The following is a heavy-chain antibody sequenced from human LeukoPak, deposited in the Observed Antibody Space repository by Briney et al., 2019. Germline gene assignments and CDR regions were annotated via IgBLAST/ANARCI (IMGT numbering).Heavy chain of an antibody. CDR1: GYTFTSYD. CDR3: ARGPPYYYDSSGYPDYYYYGMDV. Sequence: GASVKVSCKASGYTFTSYDIHWVRQATGQGLEWMGWMNPNSGNTGYAQKFQGRVTMTRNTSISTAYMELSSLRSEDTAVYYCARGPPYYYDSSGYPDYYYYGMDVWGQGTTVTVSS. J-gene: IGHJ6*02. V-gene: IGHV1-8*01. D-gene: IGHD3-22*01. CDR2: MNPNSGNT.